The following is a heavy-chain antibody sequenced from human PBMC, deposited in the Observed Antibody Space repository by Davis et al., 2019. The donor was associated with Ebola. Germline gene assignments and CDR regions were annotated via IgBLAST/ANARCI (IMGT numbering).Heavy chain of an antibody. Sequence: PGGSLRLSCAASGFTFSSYGMHWVRQAPGKGLEWVAVIWYDGSNKYYADSVKGRFTISRDNSKNTLYLQMNSLRAEDTAVYYCARGCSGGSCPMDYYYGMDVWGQGTTVTVSS. J-gene: IGHJ6*02. CDR3: ARGCSGGSCPMDYYYGMDV. D-gene: IGHD2-15*01. CDR2: IWYDGSNK. CDR1: GFTFSSYG. V-gene: IGHV3-33*01.